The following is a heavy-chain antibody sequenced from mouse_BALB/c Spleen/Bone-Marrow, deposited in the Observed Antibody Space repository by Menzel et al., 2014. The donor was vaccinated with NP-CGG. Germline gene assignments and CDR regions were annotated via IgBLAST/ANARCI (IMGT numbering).Heavy chain of an antibody. Sequence: EVQLQQSGGGLVQPGGSLRLSCAPSGFTFSDFYMEWVRQPPGKRLEWIAGSRNKANDYTTEYSASVKGRFIVSRDTSQSILYLQMNALRAEDTAIYYCARDDATRAVDYWGQGTSVTVSS. V-gene: IGHV7-1*02. CDR2: SRNKANDYTT. D-gene: IGHD6-1*01. CDR3: ARDDATRAVDY. J-gene: IGHJ4*01. CDR1: GFTFSDFY.